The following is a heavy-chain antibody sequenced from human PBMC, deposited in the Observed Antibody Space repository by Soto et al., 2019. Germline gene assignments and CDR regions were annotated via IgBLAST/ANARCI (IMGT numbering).Heavy chain of an antibody. D-gene: IGHD2-2*01. Sequence: LSLTCTVSGGSISSYYWSWIRQPPGKGLEWIGYIYYSGSTNYNPSLKSRVTISVDTSKNQFSLKLSSVTAADTAVYYCARGPDIVVVPAAHFDYWGQGTRVTVSS. CDR1: GGSISSYY. V-gene: IGHV4-59*01. CDR3: ARGPDIVVVPAAHFDY. CDR2: IYYSGST. J-gene: IGHJ4*02.